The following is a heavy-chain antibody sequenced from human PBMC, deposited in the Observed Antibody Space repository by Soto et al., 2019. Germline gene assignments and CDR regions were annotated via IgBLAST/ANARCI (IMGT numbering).Heavy chain of an antibody. J-gene: IGHJ5*02. CDR2: INHSGST. D-gene: IGHD6-6*01. CDR1: GGSFSGYY. Sequence: SETLSLNCAVYGGSFSGYYWSWIRQPPGKGLDWIGEINHSGSTNYNPSLKSQVTISVDTSKNQFSLKLSSVTAADTAVYYWARIGGAAARPNWVDAWGQGTLVTVSS. V-gene: IGHV4-34*01. CDR3: ARIGGAAARPNWVDA.